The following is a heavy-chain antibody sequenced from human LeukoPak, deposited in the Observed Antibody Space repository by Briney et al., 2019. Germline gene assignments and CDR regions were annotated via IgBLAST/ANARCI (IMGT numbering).Heavy chain of an antibody. CDR3: ARGTYSGTYSPFDY. D-gene: IGHD1-26*01. CDR1: GFSFSSYA. J-gene: IGHJ4*02. Sequence: GGSLRLSCAASGFSFSSYAMHWVRQAPGKGLEYVSAISTNGDSTYYANSVKGRFTISRDNSKNTLYLQMSSLRAEDMAVYYCARGTYSGTYSPFDYWGQGTLVTVSS. CDR2: ISTNGDST. V-gene: IGHV3-64*01.